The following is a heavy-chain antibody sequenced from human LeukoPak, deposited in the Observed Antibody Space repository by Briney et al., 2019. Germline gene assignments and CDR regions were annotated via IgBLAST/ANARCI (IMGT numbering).Heavy chain of an antibody. CDR1: GFTFHDYA. CDR2: MWYDESKE. D-gene: IGHD3-10*01. CDR3: ARDPYYGSGKYYHGMDL. Sequence: GGSLRLSCKASGFTFHDYAMTWVRQAPGKGLEWVAVMWYDESKEYSGDSVKGRFTISRDKSKNTLYLQMNSLRAEDTAVYYCARDPYYGSGKYYHGMDLWGQGTTVTVSS. J-gene: IGHJ6*02. V-gene: IGHV3-33*08.